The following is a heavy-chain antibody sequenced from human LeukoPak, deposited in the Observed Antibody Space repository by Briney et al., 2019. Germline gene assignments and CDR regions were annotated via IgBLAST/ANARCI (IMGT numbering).Heavy chain of an antibody. J-gene: IGHJ5*02. CDR1: GFTFSSYA. CDR3: ARDRGVDTAMVNWFDP. CDR2: ISGSGGST. D-gene: IGHD5-18*01. V-gene: IGHV3-23*01. Sequence: GGSLLLSCAASGFTFSSYAMSWVRQAPGKGLEWVSAISGSGGSTYYADSVKGRFTISRDNAKNSLYLQMNSLRAEDTALYYCARDRGVDTAMVNWFDPWGQGTLVTVSS.